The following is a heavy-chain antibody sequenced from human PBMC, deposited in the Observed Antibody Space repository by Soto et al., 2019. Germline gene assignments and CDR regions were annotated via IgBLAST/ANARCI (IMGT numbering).Heavy chain of an antibody. CDR1: GGTFSSYA. CDR3: ARVLDDYGDYPGYFDY. Sequence: SVKVSCKASGGTFSSYAISWVRQAPGQGLEWMGGIIPIFGTANYAQKFQGRVTITADESTSTAYMELSSLRSEDTAVYYCARVLDDYGDYPGYFDYWGQGTLVTVSS. J-gene: IGHJ4*02. D-gene: IGHD4-17*01. V-gene: IGHV1-69*13. CDR2: IIPIFGTA.